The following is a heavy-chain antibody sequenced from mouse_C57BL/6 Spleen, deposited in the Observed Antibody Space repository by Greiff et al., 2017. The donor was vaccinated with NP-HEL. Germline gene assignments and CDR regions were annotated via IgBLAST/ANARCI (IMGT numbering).Heavy chain of an antibody. CDR2: ISYDGSN. CDR3: AFTTVVATGYFDV. V-gene: IGHV3-6*01. D-gene: IGHD1-1*01. Sequence: EVKLMESGPGLVKPSQSLSLTCSVTGYSITSGYYWNWIRQFPGNKLEWMGYISYDGSNNYNPSLKNRISITRDTSKNQFFLKLNSVTTEDTATYYCAFTTVVATGYFDVWGTGTTVTVSS. J-gene: IGHJ1*03. CDR1: GYSITSGYY.